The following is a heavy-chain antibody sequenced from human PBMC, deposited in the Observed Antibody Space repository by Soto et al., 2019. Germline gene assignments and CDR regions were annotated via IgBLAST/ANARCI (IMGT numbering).Heavy chain of an antibody. Sequence: SETLSVTCTVAGGYISSSKNYWGWISQPPGKGLEWIGTISYSGSTYYNPSLNGRVIISADTSKNQFSLKLSSLTAADTAVYYCSRRYSFGSGKYGVDVWGQGTMVTVSS. V-gene: IGHV4-39*01. CDR1: GGYISSSKNY. CDR3: SRRYSFGSGKYGVDV. J-gene: IGHJ6*02. CDR2: ISYSGST. D-gene: IGHD3-10*01.